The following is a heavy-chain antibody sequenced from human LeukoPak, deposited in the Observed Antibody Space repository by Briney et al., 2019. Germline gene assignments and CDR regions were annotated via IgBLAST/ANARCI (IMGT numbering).Heavy chain of an antibody. J-gene: IGHJ4*02. CDR2: ISAYNGNT. Sequence: ASVKVSCKASGYTFTSYGISWVRQAPGQGLEWMGWISAYNGNTNYAQKLQGRVTMTTDTSTSTAYMELRSLRSDDTAVYYCARLGAPSGWWGTFDYWGQGTLVTVSS. CDR3: ARLGAPSGWWGTFDY. D-gene: IGHD6-19*01. CDR1: GYTFTSYG. V-gene: IGHV1-18*01.